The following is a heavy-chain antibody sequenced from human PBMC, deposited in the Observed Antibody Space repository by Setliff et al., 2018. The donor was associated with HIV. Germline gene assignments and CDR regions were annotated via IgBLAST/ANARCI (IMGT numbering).Heavy chain of an antibody. CDR1: GGSISTINW. CDR3: ARRYSYYMDV. Sequence: SETLSLTCAVSGGSISTINWWNWVRQPPGKGLEWIGEIYHTGSTHYNPSLKSRLTISVDKSKNQFSLKLSSVTAADTAVYYCARRYSYYMDVWGKGTTVTVSS. CDR2: IYHTGST. J-gene: IGHJ6*03. V-gene: IGHV4-4*02.